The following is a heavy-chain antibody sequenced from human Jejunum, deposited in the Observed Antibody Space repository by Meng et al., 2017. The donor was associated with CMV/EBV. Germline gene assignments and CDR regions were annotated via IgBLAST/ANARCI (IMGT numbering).Heavy chain of an antibody. CDR1: YTVTTYG. J-gene: IGHJ3*02. V-gene: IGHV1-18*01. CDR2: ISAYNGNT. D-gene: IGHD6-6*01. Sequence: YTVTTYGVSGVRQAPGQGLEWMGWISAYNGNTDYAQKFQGRVTMTTDTSTSTAYMDLRSLRSDDTALYYCARDGYSSSSYDAFDIWGQGTRVTVSS. CDR3: ARDGYSSSSYDAFDI.